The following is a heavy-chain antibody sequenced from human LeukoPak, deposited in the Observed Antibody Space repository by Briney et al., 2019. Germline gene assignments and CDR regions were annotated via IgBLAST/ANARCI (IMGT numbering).Heavy chain of an antibody. V-gene: IGHV4-59*01. Sequence: SETLSLTCTVSGGSISSYYWSWIRQPPGKGLEWIGYIHYSGSTNYNPSLKSRVSISTDTSKNQFSLNLSSVTAADTALYYCARTFWGRYIDYWGQGTLVTVSS. J-gene: IGHJ4*02. CDR3: ARTFWGRYIDY. D-gene: IGHD3-16*01. CDR2: IHYSGST. CDR1: GGSISSYY.